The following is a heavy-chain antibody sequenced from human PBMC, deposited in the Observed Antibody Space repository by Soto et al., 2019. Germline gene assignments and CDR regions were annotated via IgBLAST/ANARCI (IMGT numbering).Heavy chain of an antibody. V-gene: IGHV1-24*01. CDR3: ATGGGHTYYYDSSGYYLPGY. CDR1: GYTLTELS. J-gene: IGHJ4*02. CDR2: FDPEDGET. Sequence: ASVKVSCKVSGYTLTELSMHWVRQAPGKGLEWMGGFDPEDGETIYAQKFQGRVTMTEDTSTDTAYMELSSLRSEDTAVYYCATGGGHTYYYDSSGYYLPGYWGQGTLVTVSS. D-gene: IGHD3-22*01.